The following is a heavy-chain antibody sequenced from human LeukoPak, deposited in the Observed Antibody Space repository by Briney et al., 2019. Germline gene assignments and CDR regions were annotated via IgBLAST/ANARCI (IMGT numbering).Heavy chain of an antibody. D-gene: IGHD3-16*02. CDR2: ISGSGGST. Sequence: PGGSLRLSCAASGFTFSGYAVSWVRQAPGKGLEWVSAISGSGGSTYYADSVKGRFTISRDNSKNTLYLQMNSLRAEDTAVYYCAKGPYDYVWGSYRYFDYWGQGTLVTVSS. CDR1: GFTFSGYA. CDR3: AKGPYDYVWGSYRYFDY. J-gene: IGHJ4*02. V-gene: IGHV3-23*01.